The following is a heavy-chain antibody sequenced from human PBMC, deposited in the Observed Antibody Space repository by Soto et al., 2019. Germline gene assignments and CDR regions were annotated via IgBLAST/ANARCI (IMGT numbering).Heavy chain of an antibody. V-gene: IGHV3-15*07. J-gene: IGHJ6*02. CDR3: TTEPPYYDTFWGSHYYYYYGMDV. D-gene: IGHD3-9*01. CDR2: IKSKTDGGTT. CDR1: GFTSSNAW. Sequence: GGSLRLSCAASGFTSSNAWMNWVRQAPGKGLEWVGRIKSKTDGGTTDYAAPVKGRFTISRDDSKNTLYLQMNSLKTEDTAVYYCTTEPPYYDTFWGSHYYYYYGMDVWGQGTTVTVSS.